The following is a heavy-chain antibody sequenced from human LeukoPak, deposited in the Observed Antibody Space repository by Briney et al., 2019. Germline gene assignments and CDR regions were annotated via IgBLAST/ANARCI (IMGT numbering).Heavy chain of an antibody. V-gene: IGHV3-48*01. CDR1: GFTFSSYS. J-gene: IGHJ4*02. CDR3: AKGAHYYGSGSHRRGHYFDS. CDR2: ISISSSTI. D-gene: IGHD3-10*01. Sequence: GGSLRLSCAASGFTFSSYSMNWVRQAPGKGLEWVSYISISSSTIYYADSVKGRFTISRDNSKNTLYLQMNSLRAEDTAVYYCAKGAHYYGSGSHRRGHYFDSWGQGTLVTVSS.